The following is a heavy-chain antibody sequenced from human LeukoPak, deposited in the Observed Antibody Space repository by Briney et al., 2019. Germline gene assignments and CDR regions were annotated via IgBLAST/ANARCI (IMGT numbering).Heavy chain of an antibody. CDR3: ARDISDVEMATGDSDY. CDR2: IYYSGST. CDR1: GGSISSSSCY. J-gene: IGHJ4*02. Sequence: PSETLSLTCTISGGSISSSSCYWGWIRQPPGKGLEWIGSIYYSGSTYYNPSLKSRVTISVDTSKNQFSLKLSSVTAADTAVYYCARDISDVEMATGDSDYWGQGTLVTVSS. D-gene: IGHD5-24*01. V-gene: IGHV4-39*07.